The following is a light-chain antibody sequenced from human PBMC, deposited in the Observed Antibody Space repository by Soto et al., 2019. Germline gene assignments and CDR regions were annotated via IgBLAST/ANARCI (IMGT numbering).Light chain of an antibody. CDR3: CSYTSSSSVFV. CDR1: SNDVGGYDY. Sequence: QSALTQPASVSGSPGQSITISCTGTSNDVGGYDYVSWYQQHPGKAPKLMISEVSNRPSGVSNRFSGSKSGNTASLTISGLQAGDEADYFCCSYTSSSSVFVFGTGTKVTVL. CDR2: EVS. J-gene: IGLJ1*01. V-gene: IGLV2-14*01.